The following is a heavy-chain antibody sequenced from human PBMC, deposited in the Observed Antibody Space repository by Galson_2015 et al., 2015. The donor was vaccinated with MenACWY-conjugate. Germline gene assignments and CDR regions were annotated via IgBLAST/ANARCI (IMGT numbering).Heavy chain of an antibody. J-gene: IGHJ4*02. Sequence: SVKVSCKASGGTFSSYAISWVRQAPGQGLEWMGGIIPIFGTANYAQKFQGRVTITADESTSTAYMELSSLRSEDTAVYYCARGGGIYGGKSEYCFDYWGQGALVTVSS. D-gene: IGHD4-23*01. CDR2: IIPIFGTA. CDR1: GGTFSSYA. V-gene: IGHV1-69*13. CDR3: ARGGGIYGGKSEYCFDY.